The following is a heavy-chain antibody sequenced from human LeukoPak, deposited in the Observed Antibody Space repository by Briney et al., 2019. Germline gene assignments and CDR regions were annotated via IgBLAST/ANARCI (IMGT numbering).Heavy chain of an antibody. CDR1: GGTFSSYA. CDR3: ARDGQYQLLFL. CDR2: IIPIFGTA. Sequence: TVKVSCKASGGTFSSYAISWVRQASGQGLEWMGGIIPIFGTANYAQKFQGRVTITADESTSTAYMELSSLRSEDTAVYYCARDGQYQLLFLWGQGTLVTVSS. V-gene: IGHV1-69*13. J-gene: IGHJ4*02. D-gene: IGHD2-2*01.